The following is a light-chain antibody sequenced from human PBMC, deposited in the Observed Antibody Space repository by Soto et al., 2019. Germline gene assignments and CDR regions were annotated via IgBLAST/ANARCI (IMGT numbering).Light chain of an antibody. CDR1: TSNIGSNT. CDR2: TNN. V-gene: IGLV1-44*01. Sequence: QSVLTQPPSASGTPGQRVTISCSGITSNIGSNTVNWYQQLPGSAPKLLIYTNNQRPSGVPDRFSGSKSGTSASLAISGLQSEDEADYYCASWDDSLNGVLFGGGTKLTVL. CDR3: ASWDDSLNGVL. J-gene: IGLJ2*01.